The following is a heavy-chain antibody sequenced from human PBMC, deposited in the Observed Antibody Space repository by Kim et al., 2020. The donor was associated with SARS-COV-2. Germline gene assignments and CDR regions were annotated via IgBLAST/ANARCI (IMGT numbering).Heavy chain of an antibody. Sequence: GGSLRLSCAASGFTFSSYGMHWVRQAPGKGLEWVAVIWYDGSNKYYADSVKGRFTISRDNSKNTLYLQMNSLRAEDTAVYYCARDLAVLRFLEWLLDYWGQGTLVTVSS. D-gene: IGHD3-3*01. CDR1: GFTFSSYG. V-gene: IGHV3-33*01. J-gene: IGHJ4*02. CDR2: IWYDGSNK. CDR3: ARDLAVLRFLEWLLDY.